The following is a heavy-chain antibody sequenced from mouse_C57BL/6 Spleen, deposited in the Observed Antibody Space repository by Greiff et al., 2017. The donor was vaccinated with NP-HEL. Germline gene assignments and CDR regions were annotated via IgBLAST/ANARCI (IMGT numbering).Heavy chain of an antibody. CDR3: TSSSTVVAPSGDFDV. CDR2: IYPGNSDT. D-gene: IGHD1-1*01. CDR1: GYTFTSYW. V-gene: IGHV1-5*01. J-gene: IGHJ1*03. Sequence: VQLQQSGTVLARPGASVKMSCKTSGYTFTSYWMHWVKQRPGQGLEWIGAIYPGNSDTSYNQKFKGKAKLTAVTSASTAYMELSSLTNEDSAVYYCTSSSTVVAPSGDFDVWGTGTTVTVSS.